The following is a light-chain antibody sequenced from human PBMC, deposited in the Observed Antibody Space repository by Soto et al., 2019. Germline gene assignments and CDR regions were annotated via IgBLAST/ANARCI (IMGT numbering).Light chain of an antibody. CDR2: GAS. CDR1: QGISNW. Sequence: DIQVTQSPSSVSASVGDRVTITCRASQGISNWLAWYQQKPGQAPKLLIYGASNLQSGVPSRFSSSGSCTDFTLTISFLQPEDVATYYCQQANSFPPWTFGQGTKVEIK. CDR3: QQANSFPPWT. V-gene: IGKV1-12*01. J-gene: IGKJ1*01.